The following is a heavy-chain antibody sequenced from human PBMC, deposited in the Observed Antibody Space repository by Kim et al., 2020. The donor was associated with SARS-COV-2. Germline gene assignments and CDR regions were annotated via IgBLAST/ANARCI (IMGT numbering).Heavy chain of an antibody. CDR2: ISWNSGSI. CDR1: GFTFDDYA. D-gene: IGHD3-22*01. V-gene: IGHV3-9*01. Sequence: GGSLRLSCAASGFTFDDYAMHWVRQAPGKGLEWVSGISWNSGSIGYADSVKGRFTISRDNAKNSLYLQMNSLRAEDTALYYCAKDIWSYYDSSGYLKNYYYYYGMDVWGQGTTVTVSS. CDR3: AKDIWSYYDSSGYLKNYYYYYGMDV. J-gene: IGHJ6*02.